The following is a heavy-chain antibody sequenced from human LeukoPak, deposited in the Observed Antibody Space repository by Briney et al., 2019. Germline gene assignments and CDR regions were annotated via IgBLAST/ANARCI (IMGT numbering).Heavy chain of an antibody. CDR1: GFTFSNYD. Sequence: GGSLRLSCAASGFTFSNYDMNWVRQAPGKGLEWVSSISASGGSTYYADSVKGRFTIPRDNSKNTLYLQMNSLRAEDTAVYYCARIISVWGQGTLVTVSS. J-gene: IGHJ4*02. CDR2: ISASGGST. CDR3: ARIISV. D-gene: IGHD3-10*01. V-gene: IGHV3-23*01.